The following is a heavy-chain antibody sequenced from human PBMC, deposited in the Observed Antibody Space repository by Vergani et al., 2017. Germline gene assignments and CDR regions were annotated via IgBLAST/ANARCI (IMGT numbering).Heavy chain of an antibody. CDR2: LNHSGST. D-gene: IGHD5-12*01. CDR1: GYSISSGYY. CDR3: ARLRLEDSGYDFGGMDV. J-gene: IGHJ6*02. V-gene: IGHV4-38-2*01. Sequence: QVQLEESGPGLVKPSETLSLTCAVSGYSISSGYYWGWIRQPPGKGLEWIGSLNHSGSTYYNPSLQSRVTISVATSKNQFSLKLSSLTAADAAVYYCARLRLEDSGYDFGGMDVWGQGTTVTVSS.